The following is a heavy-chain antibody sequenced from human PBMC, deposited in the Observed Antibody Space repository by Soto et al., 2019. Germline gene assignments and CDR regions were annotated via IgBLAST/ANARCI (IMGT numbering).Heavy chain of an antibody. CDR3: ARDLISSTAYSSGWYAVGY. CDR2: IWYDGSNK. CDR1: GFTFSSYG. Sequence: GGSLRLSCAASGFTFSSYGMHWVRQAPGKGLEWVAVIWYDGSNKYYADSVKGRFTISRDNSKNTLYLQMNSLRAEDTAVYYCARDLISSTAYSSGWYAVGYWGQGTLVTVS. V-gene: IGHV3-33*01. J-gene: IGHJ4*02. D-gene: IGHD6-19*01.